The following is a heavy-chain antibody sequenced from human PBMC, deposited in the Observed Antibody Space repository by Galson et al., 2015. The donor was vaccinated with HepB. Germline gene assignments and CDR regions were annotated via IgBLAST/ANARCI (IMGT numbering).Heavy chain of an antibody. CDR1: GGSISSSNYY. J-gene: IGHJ5*02. CDR3: ARVVQWGYGARTYSWFDP. V-gene: IGHV4-39*07. CDR2: IFYSGNT. D-gene: IGHD4/OR15-4a*01. Sequence: ETLSLTCSVSGGSISSSNYYWGWIRQPPGKGLEWIANIFYSGNTYYKSSLQSRVSISIDTSSNQFSLRLRSVTAADTAVYYCARVVQWGYGARTYSWFDPWGQGTLVTVSS.